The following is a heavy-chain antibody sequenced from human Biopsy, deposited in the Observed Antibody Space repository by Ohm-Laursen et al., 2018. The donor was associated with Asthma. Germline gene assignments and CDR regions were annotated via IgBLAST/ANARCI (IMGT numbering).Heavy chain of an antibody. J-gene: IGHJ3*02. D-gene: IGHD1-1*01. CDR3: VRDGTDDAFDI. Sequence: SLRLSCAAFGFSFSNFAIHWVRQAPGKGLEWVGVISKDASTQDYADSVKGRFTMARGNSKNTLDLQMNSLREEDTAVYYCVRDGTDDAFDIWGQGTVVSVSS. V-gene: IGHV3-30*01. CDR1: GFSFSNFA. CDR2: ISKDASTQ.